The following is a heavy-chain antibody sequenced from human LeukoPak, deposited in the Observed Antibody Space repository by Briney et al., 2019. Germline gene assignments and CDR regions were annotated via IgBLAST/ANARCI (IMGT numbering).Heavy chain of an antibody. CDR1: GITVSTNY. CDR3: ARGIGSTVFFDY. D-gene: IGHD4-17*01. V-gene: IGHV3-53*01. J-gene: IGHJ4*02. Sequence: GGSLRLSCAASGITVSTNYMNGVRQAPGKGLEWVSVMYSGGNTYYADSVKGRFTISRDNSKNTLFLQMNSLRAEDTAVYYCARGIGSTVFFDYWGQGTLVTVSS. CDR2: MYSGGNT.